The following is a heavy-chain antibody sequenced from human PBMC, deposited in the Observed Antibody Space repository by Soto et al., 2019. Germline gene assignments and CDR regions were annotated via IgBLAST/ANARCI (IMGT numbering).Heavy chain of an antibody. J-gene: IGHJ4*02. CDR1: GFTFINYA. D-gene: IGHD6-13*01. CDR2: ISGSGGGT. CDR3: AKDRWAAGTNYSDY. Sequence: EVHLLESGGGLVQPGGSLRLSCAASGFTFINYAMSWVRQTPGKGLEWVSSISGSGGGTYYADSVKGRFTISRDISKNTLYLQMNSLRVEDTAVYYCAKDRWAAGTNYSDYWGQGPLVTVSS. V-gene: IGHV3-23*01.